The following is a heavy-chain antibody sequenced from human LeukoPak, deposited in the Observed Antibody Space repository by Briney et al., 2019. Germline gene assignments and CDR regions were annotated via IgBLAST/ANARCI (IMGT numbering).Heavy chain of an antibody. D-gene: IGHD4-11*01. V-gene: IGHV1-2*02. Sequence: ASVKVTCKDCAYTFTGYYMHWVRQDPGQGLEWMGWINSNSGGTNYAQKFQGRVTMTRHTSISTAYMELSRLRSDDTAVYYCAREHDYSNYYGAFDVWGQGTMVTVSS. CDR2: INSNSGGT. J-gene: IGHJ3*01. CDR3: AREHDYSNYYGAFDV. CDR1: AYTFTGYY.